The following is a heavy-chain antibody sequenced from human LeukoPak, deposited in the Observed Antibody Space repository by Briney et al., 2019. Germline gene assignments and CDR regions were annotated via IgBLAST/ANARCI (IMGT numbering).Heavy chain of an antibody. V-gene: IGHV3-49*03. Sequence: GGSLRLSCTASGFTFGDYAMSWIRQAPGKGLEWVGFIRSKAYGETANYAASVKGRFTISRDDSRAIAYLQMNSLKTEDTAVYHCTRDRGAYNLYDYWGQGTLVTVSS. D-gene: IGHD1-1*01. CDR2: IRSKAYGETA. CDR1: GFTFGDYA. CDR3: TRDRGAYNLYDY. J-gene: IGHJ4*02.